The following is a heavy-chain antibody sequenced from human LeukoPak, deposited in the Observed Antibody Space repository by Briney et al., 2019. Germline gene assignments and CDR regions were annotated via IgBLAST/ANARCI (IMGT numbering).Heavy chain of an antibody. Sequence: GRSLRLPCAASGFSFTSYGMHWVRQAPGKGLEWVAVISFDENNKFYADSVKGRFAISRDNSKNTLYLQMNSLRVEDTAVYYCAKDDFVWGTYRLGYFDYWGQGTLVTVSS. J-gene: IGHJ4*02. CDR3: AKDDFVWGTYRLGYFDY. D-gene: IGHD3-16*02. V-gene: IGHV3-30*18. CDR2: ISFDENNK. CDR1: GFSFTSYG.